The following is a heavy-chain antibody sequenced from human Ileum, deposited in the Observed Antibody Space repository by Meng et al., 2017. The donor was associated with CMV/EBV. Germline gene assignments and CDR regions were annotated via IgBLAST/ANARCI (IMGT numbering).Heavy chain of an antibody. CDR2: IYRGGDT. J-gene: IGHJ4*02. D-gene: IGHD3/OR15-3a*01. CDR1: GLSVSTKY. V-gene: IGHV3-53*01. Sequence: GGSLRLSCAASGLSVSTKYMTWVRQAPGKGLEWMSLIYRGGDTHYADSVKGRFTISRDSSKNTLYLQMNDLRVEDTAVYYCATFVIFGGFIDYWGQGTLVTGSS. CDR3: ATFVIFGGFIDY.